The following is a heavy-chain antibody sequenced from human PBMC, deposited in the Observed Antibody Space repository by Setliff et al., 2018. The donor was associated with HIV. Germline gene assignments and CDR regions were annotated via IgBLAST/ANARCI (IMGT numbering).Heavy chain of an antibody. CDR3: ARGPSLQTTLFDY. V-gene: IGHV4-39*07. CDR2: IYYSGNT. J-gene: IGHJ4*02. CDR1: GGSIKSGSYY. Sequence: PSETLSLTCTVSGGSIKSGSYYWGWIRQPPGKGLEWIGSIYYSGNTYYNPSLKSRATISEDTSRNQFSLRLSSVTAADTAIYYCARGPSLQTTLFDYWGQGTLVTVSS.